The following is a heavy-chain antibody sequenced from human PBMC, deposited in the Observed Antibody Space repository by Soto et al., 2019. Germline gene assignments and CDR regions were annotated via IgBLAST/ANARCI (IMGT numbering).Heavy chain of an antibody. CDR1: GFTFSSYG. V-gene: IGHV3-33*01. J-gene: IGHJ6*02. CDR2: IWYDGSNK. CDR3: ASPNYYGSGRSYYYGMDV. D-gene: IGHD3-10*01. Sequence: GGSLRLSCAASGFTFSSYGMHWVRQAPGKGLEWVAVIWYDGSNKYYADSVKGRFTISRDNSKNTLYLQMNSLRAEDTAVYYCASPNYYGSGRSYYYGMDVWGQGTTVTVSS.